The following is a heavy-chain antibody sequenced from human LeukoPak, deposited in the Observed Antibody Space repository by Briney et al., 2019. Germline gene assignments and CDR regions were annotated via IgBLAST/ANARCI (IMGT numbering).Heavy chain of an antibody. V-gene: IGHV3-33*08. CDR1: GFTSSSYA. Sequence: GGSLRLSCAASGFTSSSYALNWVRQAPGKGLEWVAVIWYDGSNKYYADSVKGRFTISRDNSKNTLYLQMNSLRAEDTAVYYCARDALPSWYSSSWYYFDYWGQGTLVTVSS. CDR2: IWYDGSNK. D-gene: IGHD6-13*01. J-gene: IGHJ4*02. CDR3: ARDALPSWYSSSWYYFDY.